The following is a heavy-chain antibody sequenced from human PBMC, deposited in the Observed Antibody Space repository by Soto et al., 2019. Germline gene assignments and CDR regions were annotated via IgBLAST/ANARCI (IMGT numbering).Heavy chain of an antibody. J-gene: IGHJ6*02. CDR2: IYPGDSDT. CDR1: GYTFNTNW. D-gene: IGHD5-12*01. Sequence: GESLKISCKGSGYTFNTNWIGWVRQMPGKGLEWMGIIYPGDSDTRYSPSFQGQVTISADKSISTAYLQWSSLKASDTAMYYCAKQVAHGYYFYGMDVWGQGTTVTVSS. CDR3: AKQVAHGYYFYGMDV. V-gene: IGHV5-51*01.